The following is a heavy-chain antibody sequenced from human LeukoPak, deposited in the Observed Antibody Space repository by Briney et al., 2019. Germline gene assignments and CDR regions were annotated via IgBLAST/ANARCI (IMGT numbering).Heavy chain of an antibody. V-gene: IGHV3-23*01. CDR2: ISGSGANT. Sequence: GGSLGLSCAASGFTFSSYAMTWVRQAPGKGLEWVSSISGSGANTYYADSVKGRFTISRDNSRNTLNLQMSSLRAEDTAMYYCAKCSPGSSGCSDYWGQGTLVAVSS. CDR3: AKCSPGSSGCSDY. D-gene: IGHD6-19*01. J-gene: IGHJ4*02. CDR1: GFTFSSYA.